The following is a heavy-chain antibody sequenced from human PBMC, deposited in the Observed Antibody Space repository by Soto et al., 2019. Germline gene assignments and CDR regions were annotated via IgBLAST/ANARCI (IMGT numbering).Heavy chain of an antibody. V-gene: IGHV1-18*01. CDR1: AYTFTRYG. J-gene: IGHJ6*02. D-gene: IGHD2-8*01. Sequence: QGHLVQSGAEVKKPGASVKVSCKTSAYTFTRYGISWVRQAPGQGLEWMGWISGYNGDTNYAQNLQHRVTMTIDTSTTPAYMELRSLTSDDTAVYYCAKNGQPPYYYYGLDVWGQGTTGNVS. CDR3: AKNGQPPYYYYGLDV. CDR2: ISGYNGDT.